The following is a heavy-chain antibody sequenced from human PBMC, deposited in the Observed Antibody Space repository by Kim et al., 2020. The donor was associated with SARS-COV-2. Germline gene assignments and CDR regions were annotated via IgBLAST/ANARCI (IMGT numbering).Heavy chain of an antibody. V-gene: IGHV4-59*01. CDR2: I. J-gene: IGHJ4*02. CDR3: ARDTSGSLIDY. Sequence: INYCRAHKVRVTISVHTSKNQFSLRLSSVTAADTAVYYCARDTSGSLIDYWGQGTLVTVSS. D-gene: IGHD1-26*01.